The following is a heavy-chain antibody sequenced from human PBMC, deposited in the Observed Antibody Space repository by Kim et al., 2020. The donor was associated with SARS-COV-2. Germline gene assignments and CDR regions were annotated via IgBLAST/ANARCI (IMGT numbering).Heavy chain of an antibody. Sequence: QKFQGRVTITADESTSTAYMELSSLRSEDTAVYYCASSFGIAAAGTRIDIWGQGTMVTVSS. D-gene: IGHD6-13*01. J-gene: IGHJ3*02. CDR3: ASSFGIAAAGTRIDI. V-gene: IGHV1-69*01.